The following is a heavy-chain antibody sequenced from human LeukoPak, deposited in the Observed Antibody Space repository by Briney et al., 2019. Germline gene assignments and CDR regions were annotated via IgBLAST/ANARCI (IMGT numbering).Heavy chain of an antibody. CDR2: INPNSGGT. Sequence: GASVKVSCKASGYTFTGYYMHWVRQAPGQGLEWMGWINPNSGGTNYALKFQGRVTMTRDTSISTAYMELSRLRSDDTAVYYCARDSSGYSYGYGDYWGQGTLVTVSS. CDR3: ARDSSGYSYGYGDY. J-gene: IGHJ4*02. CDR1: GYTFTGYY. V-gene: IGHV1-2*02. D-gene: IGHD5-18*01.